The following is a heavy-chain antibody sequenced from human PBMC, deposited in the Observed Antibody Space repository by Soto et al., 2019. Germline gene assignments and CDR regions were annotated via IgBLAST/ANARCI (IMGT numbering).Heavy chain of an antibody. V-gene: IGHV3-11*01. CDR2: ISSSGNTI. Sequence: QVQLVESGGGLVKPGGSLRLSCAASGFTFSDYYMSWIRQAPGKGLEWVSYISSSGNTIYYSDSVKGRFTISRDNAKNSLYLQMNSLRAEDTAAYYCARGYCSSTSCSYFDYWGQGTLVTVSS. CDR1: GFTFSDYY. CDR3: ARGYCSSTSCSYFDY. D-gene: IGHD2-2*01. J-gene: IGHJ4*02.